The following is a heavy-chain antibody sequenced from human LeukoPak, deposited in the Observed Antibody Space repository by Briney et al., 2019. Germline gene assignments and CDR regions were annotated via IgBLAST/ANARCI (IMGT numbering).Heavy chain of an antibody. Sequence: SETLSLTCTVSGGSISSSSYYWGWIRQPPGKGLEWIGSIYYSGSTYYNPSLKSRVTISVDTSKNQFSLKLSSVTAADTAVYYCARAQPGGGADYWGQGTLVTVSS. D-gene: IGHD2-8*02. CDR1: GGSISSSSYY. CDR3: ARAQPGGGADY. J-gene: IGHJ4*02. V-gene: IGHV4-39*01. CDR2: IYYSGST.